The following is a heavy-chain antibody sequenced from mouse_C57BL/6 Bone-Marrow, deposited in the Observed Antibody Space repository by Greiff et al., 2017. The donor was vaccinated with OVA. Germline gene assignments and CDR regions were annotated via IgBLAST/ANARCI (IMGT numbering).Heavy chain of an antibody. Sequence: VQLQQPGAELVMPGASVKLSCKASGYNFTSYWMHWVKQRPGQGLEWIGEIDPSDSYTNYNQKFKGKTTLTVYKSSSTAYMQLSSLTSEDSAVYYCARDNYDYDEGDAMDYWGQGTSVTVSS. D-gene: IGHD2-4*01. CDR2: IDPSDSYT. CDR1: GYNFTSYW. J-gene: IGHJ4*01. CDR3: ARDNYDYDEGDAMDY. V-gene: IGHV1-69*01.